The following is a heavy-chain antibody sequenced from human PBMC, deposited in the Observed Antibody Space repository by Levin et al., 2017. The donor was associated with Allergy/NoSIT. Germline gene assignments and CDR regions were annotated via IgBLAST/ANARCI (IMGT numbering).Heavy chain of an antibody. D-gene: IGHD4-17*01. CDR1: GFTFSDYA. CDR2: ISWNSHPI. J-gene: IGHJ4*02. CDR3: AKSHHGDYVHY. V-gene: IGHV3-9*01. Sequence: GGSLRLSCAASGFTFSDYAMHWVRQTPGKGLEWVSGISWNSHPIGYADSVKGRFTISRDNAKNSLYLQMNSLRAEDTALYYCAKSHHGDYVHYWGRGTLITVSS.